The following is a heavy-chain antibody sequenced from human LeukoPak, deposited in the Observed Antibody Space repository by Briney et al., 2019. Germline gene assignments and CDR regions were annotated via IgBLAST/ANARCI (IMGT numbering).Heavy chain of an antibody. J-gene: IGHJ4*02. D-gene: IGHD3-10*01. CDR3: AKDGGSGILY. V-gene: IGHV3-48*03. CDR2: VSASGNPM. CDR1: GFTFSNYE. Sequence: PGGSLRLSCAASGFTFSNYEMNWVRQAPGKGLDWISYVSASGNPMFYAHPVKGRFTISRDNAKNSLYLRMNSLRAEDTAIYYCAKDGGSGILYWGQGTLVTVSS.